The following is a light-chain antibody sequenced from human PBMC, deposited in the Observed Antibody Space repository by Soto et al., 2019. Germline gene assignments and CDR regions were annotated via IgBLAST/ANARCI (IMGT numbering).Light chain of an antibody. CDR3: QRRSDWAPYT. Sequence: EIVLTQSPATLSLSPGERATLSCRASQSVSSYLAWYQQKPGQAPRLLIYDASNRATGMPARFSGGASGTDFPLTISSLEPEVFAVYYCQRRSDWAPYTSGQAATLEF. CDR2: DAS. V-gene: IGKV3-11*01. J-gene: IGKJ2*01. CDR1: QSVSSY.